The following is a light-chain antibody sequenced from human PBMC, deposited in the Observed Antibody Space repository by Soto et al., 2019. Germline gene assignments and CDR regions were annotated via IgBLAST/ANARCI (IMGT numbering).Light chain of an antibody. Sequence: IVLTQSPGTLSLSPGERATLSCRSSQSVSSNYLAWYQQKPGQAPKVLIYRASSRATGIPDRFSGSGSGTDFTLTISRLEPEDFAVYYCQQYGSSPLTSGGGTKVDIK. V-gene: IGKV3-20*01. J-gene: IGKJ4*01. CDR2: RAS. CDR1: QSVSSNY. CDR3: QQYGSSPLT.